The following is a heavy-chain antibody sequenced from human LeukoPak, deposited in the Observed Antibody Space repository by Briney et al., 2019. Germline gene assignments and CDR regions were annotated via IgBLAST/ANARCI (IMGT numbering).Heavy chain of an antibody. CDR1: GGSISSSAYH. D-gene: IGHD3-10*01. CDR2: IHIGGGT. V-gene: IGHV4-39*07. CDR3: ARVLGFGELLRAEYFQH. J-gene: IGHJ1*01. Sequence: SETLSLTCTVSGGSISSSAYHWGWIRQPPGKGLEWIGSIHIGGGTYYNPSFKSRVTISVDTSKNQFSLKLSSVTAADTAVYYCARVLGFGELLRAEYFQHWGQGTLVTVSS.